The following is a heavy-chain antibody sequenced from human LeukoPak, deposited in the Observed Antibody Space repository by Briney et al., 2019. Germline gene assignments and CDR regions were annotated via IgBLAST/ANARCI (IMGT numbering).Heavy chain of an antibody. D-gene: IGHD6-19*01. CDR2: ISGVGGST. Sequence: GGSLRLSCAASGFTFDDYAMHWVRQAPGKGLEWVSLISGVGGSTFYADSVKGRFTISRDNSKNSLYLQMNSLRTEDTALYYCAKGAQWLLDYWGQGTLLSVSS. CDR3: AKGAQWLLDY. J-gene: IGHJ4*02. CDR1: GFTFDDYA. V-gene: IGHV3-43*02.